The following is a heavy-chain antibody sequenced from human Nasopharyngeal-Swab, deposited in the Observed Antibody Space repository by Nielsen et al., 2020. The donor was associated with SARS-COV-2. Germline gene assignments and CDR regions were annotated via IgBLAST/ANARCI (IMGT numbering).Heavy chain of an antibody. CDR2: ISGSGGTI. CDR1: GFTFSDYY. D-gene: IGHD7-27*01. CDR3: ARDRANWDFDY. Sequence: GESLKISCAASGFTFSDYYMSWIRQAPGKGLEYISYISGSGGTIYYGDSMKGRITISRDNAKNSLYLQMNRLRAEDTAVYYCARDRANWDFDYWGQGTLVTVSS. J-gene: IGHJ4*02. V-gene: IGHV3-11*04.